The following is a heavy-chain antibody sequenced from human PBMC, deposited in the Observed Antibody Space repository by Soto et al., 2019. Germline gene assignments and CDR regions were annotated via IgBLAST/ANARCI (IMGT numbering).Heavy chain of an antibody. J-gene: IGHJ6*02. CDR1: QFSFSRYV. CDR3: ARLAVRSSYSGIDF. V-gene: IGHV3-23*01. D-gene: IGHD6-6*01. Sequence: GSLRLSCLGSQFSFSRYVMYLVRQAPGQGLEWVSALNPSGTFTYYADSVKCRFTISRDNSKNTVYLEMNSLRGEDTAVYFCARLAVRSSYSGIDFWGHGATVTVSS. CDR2: LNPSGTFT.